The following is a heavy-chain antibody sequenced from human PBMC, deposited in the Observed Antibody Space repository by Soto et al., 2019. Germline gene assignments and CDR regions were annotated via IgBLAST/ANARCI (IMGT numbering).Heavy chain of an antibody. CDR1: GGSMNDYY. CDR3: ARDRLDYYDSSGYYPGDYYYGMDV. D-gene: IGHD3-22*01. CDR2: IYHSGST. V-gene: IGHV4-59*12. J-gene: IGHJ6*02. Sequence: SETLSLTCTVSGGSMNDYYWTWIRQTPGKGLEWIGEIYHSGSTNYNPSLKSRVTISVDKSKNQFSLKLSSVAAADTAVYYCARDRLDYYDSSGYYPGDYYYGMDVWGQGTTVTVSS.